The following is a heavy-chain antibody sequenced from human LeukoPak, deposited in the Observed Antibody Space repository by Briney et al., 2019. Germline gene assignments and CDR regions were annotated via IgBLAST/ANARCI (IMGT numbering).Heavy chain of an antibody. Sequence: GRSLRHACTASGFTLGDYAMSWVRQAPGKGLEWVGFIRSKAYGGTTEYAASVKGRFTISRDDSKGIADLQMNSLKTEDTAVYYCTRGPADFDYWGQGTLVTVSS. J-gene: IGHJ4*02. CDR3: TRGPADFDY. CDR1: GFTLGDYA. CDR2: IRSKAYGGTT. V-gene: IGHV3-49*04.